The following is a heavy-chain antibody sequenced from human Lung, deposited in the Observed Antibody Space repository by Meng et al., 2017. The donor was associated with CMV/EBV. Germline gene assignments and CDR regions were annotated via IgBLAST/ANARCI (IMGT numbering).Heavy chain of an antibody. J-gene: IGHJ4*02. CDR1: GFTFSSYA. CDR3: ARDRGRFLEWLFPAY. V-gene: IGHV3-30*04. Sequence: GGSLRLSCAASGFTFSSYAMHWVRQAPGKGLEWVAVISYDGSNKYYADSVKGRFTISRDNSKNTLYLQMNSLRAEDTAVYYCARDRGRFLEWLFPAYWGQGTLVTVSS. D-gene: IGHD3-3*01. CDR2: ISYDGSNK.